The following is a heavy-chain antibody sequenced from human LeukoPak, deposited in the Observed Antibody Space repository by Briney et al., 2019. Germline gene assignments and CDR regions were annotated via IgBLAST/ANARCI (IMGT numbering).Heavy chain of an antibody. V-gene: IGHV4-34*01. CDR1: GGSFSGYY. CDR2: INHSGST. Sequence: SETLFLTCAVYGGSFSGYYWSWIRQPPGKGLEWIGEINHSGSTNYNPSLKSRVTISVDTSKNQFSLKLSSVTAADTAVYYCARDSGSYFHYYYGMDVWGQGTTVTVSS. CDR3: ARDSGSYFHYYYGMDV. D-gene: IGHD1-26*01. J-gene: IGHJ6*02.